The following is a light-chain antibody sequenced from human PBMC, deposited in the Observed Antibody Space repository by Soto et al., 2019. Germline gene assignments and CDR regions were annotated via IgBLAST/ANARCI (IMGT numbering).Light chain of an antibody. CDR3: QQSYTSPH. CDR1: QSVSSSY. J-gene: IGKJ2*01. V-gene: IGKV3-20*01. CDR2: GAS. Sequence: VSTPSPCTLSVSPGERKTLSCRASQSVSSSYLAWYQQKPGQAPRLLIYGASSRATGIPDRFSGSGSGTEFTLTISRLEPEDFATYYCQQSYTSPHFGQGTKVDIK.